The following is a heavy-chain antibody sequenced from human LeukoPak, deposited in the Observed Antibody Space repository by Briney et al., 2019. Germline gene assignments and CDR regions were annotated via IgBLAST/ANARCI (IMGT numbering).Heavy chain of an antibody. V-gene: IGHV4-59*01. J-gene: IGHJ4*02. CDR3: ARHTQRGYSYGFDC. CDR2: IYYSGST. CDR1: GGSISSYY. D-gene: IGHD5-18*01. Sequence: PSETLSLTCTVSGGSISSYYWSWIRQPPGKGLEWIGYIYYSGSTNYNPSLKSRVTISVDTSKNQFSLKLSSVTAADTAVYYCARHTQRGYSYGFDCWGQGTLVTVSS.